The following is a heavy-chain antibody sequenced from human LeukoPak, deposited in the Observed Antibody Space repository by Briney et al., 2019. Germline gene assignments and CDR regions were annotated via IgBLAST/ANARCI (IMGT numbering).Heavy chain of an antibody. V-gene: IGHV3-48*01. CDR1: GFTFSSYS. D-gene: IGHD3-22*01. CDR3: ARGRSGYHYDY. CDR2: ISSSSSTI. Sequence: GGSLRLSCAASGFTFSSYSMNWVRQAPGKGLEWVSCISSSSSTIYYADSVKGRFTISRDNAKNSLYLQMNSLRAEDTAVYYCARGRSGYHYDYWGQGTLVTVSS. J-gene: IGHJ4*02.